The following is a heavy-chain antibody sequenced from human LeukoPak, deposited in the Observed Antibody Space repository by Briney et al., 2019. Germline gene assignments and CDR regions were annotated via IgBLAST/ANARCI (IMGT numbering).Heavy chain of an antibody. V-gene: IGHV3-23*01. CDR3: ARLCSGWLHCYYYGMDV. D-gene: IGHD6-19*01. Sequence: PGGSLRLSCAASGFTFSSHAMSWVRQAPGKGLEWVSGISGSGGSTYYADSVKGRFTISRDNSKNTVYLQMNSLRAEDTAVYYCARLCSGWLHCYYYGMDVWGQGTTVTVSS. CDR2: ISGSGGST. J-gene: IGHJ6*02. CDR1: GFTFSSHA.